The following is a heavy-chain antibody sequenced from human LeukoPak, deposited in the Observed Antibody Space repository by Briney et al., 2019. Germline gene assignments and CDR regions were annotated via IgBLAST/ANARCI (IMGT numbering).Heavy chain of an antibody. CDR3: AKSFWWFGEFSPFDY. CDR2: LYAGYDA. J-gene: IGHJ4*02. CDR1: GFLVSRNH. Sequence: PGGSLRLSCAASGFLVSRNHMTWVRQAPGKGLEWVSVLYAGYDAYYAYYAASVKGRFTISRDDSKNTLFLQMDNLRPEDTAVYYCAKSFWWFGEFSPFDYWGQGTLVTVSS. V-gene: IGHV3-66*01. D-gene: IGHD3-10*01.